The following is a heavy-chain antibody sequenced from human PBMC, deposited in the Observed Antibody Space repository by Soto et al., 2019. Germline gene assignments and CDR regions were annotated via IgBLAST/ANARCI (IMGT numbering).Heavy chain of an antibody. Sequence: PSETLSLTCAVYGGSFSGYYWSWIRQPPGKGLEWIGEINHSGSTNYNPSLKSRVTISVDTSKNQFSLKLSSVTAADTAVYYCARWRLIAAAGMGWFDPWGQGTLVTVSS. J-gene: IGHJ5*02. V-gene: IGHV4-34*01. D-gene: IGHD6-13*01. CDR3: ARWRLIAAAGMGWFDP. CDR2: INHSGST. CDR1: GGSFSGYY.